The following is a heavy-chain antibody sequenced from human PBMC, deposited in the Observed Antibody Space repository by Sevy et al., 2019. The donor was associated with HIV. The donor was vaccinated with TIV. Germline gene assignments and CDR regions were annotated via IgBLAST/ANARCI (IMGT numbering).Heavy chain of an antibody. D-gene: IGHD3-22*01. J-gene: IGHJ6*02. CDR2: ISAYNGNT. CDR3: ARDNPYYDSSGYYLYYYYGMDV. CDR1: GYTFTSYG. V-gene: IGHV1-18*01. Sequence: ASVKVSCKASGYTFTSYGISWVRQAPGQGLEWMGWISAYNGNTNYAQKLQGRVTMTTDTSTSTAYMELRGLRSDDTAVYYCARDNPYYDSSGYYLYYYYGMDVWGQGTTVTVSS.